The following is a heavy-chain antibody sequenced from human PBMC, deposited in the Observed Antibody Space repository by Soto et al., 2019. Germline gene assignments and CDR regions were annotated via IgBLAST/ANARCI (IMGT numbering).Heavy chain of an antibody. CDR1: GFTFSSFA. V-gene: IGHV3-23*01. D-gene: IGHD3-3*01. Sequence: GGSLRLSCAVSGFTFSSFAMTWVRQAPGRGLEWVAGISGGGRSTYSADNVKGRFSISRDNSKDTLNLHMNSLRAEDTAIYYCAKLGDYDFWSGTDINAMDFWGQGTMVTVSS. J-gene: IGHJ3*01. CDR3: AKLGDYDFWSGTDINAMDF. CDR2: ISGGGRST.